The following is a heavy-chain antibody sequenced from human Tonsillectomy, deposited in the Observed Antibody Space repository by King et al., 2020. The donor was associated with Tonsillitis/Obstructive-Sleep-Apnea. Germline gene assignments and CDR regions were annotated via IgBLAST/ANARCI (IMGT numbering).Heavy chain of an antibody. CDR3: ARGLVGYGPTTYYYYGMDV. CDR1: GGSISSYY. J-gene: IGHJ6*02. V-gene: IGHV4-59*01. Sequence: VQLQESGPGLVKPSETLSLTCTVSGGSISSYYWSWIRQPPGKGLEWIGYIYYSGSTNYNPSLKSRVTISVDTSKNQFSLNLSSVTASDTAVYYCARGLVGYGPTTYYYYGMDVWGQGTTVTVSS. D-gene: IGHD4/OR15-4a*01. CDR2: IYYSGST.